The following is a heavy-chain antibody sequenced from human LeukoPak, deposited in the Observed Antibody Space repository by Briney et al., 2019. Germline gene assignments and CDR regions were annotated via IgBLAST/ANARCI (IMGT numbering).Heavy chain of an antibody. Sequence: GGSLRLSCAASGFTFSSYSMNWVRQAPGKGLEWVSSISSSSSYIYYADSVKGRFTISRDNAKNSLYLQMNSLRAEDTAVYYCARDRHDSSGYSWNEPPKNDYWGQGTLVTVSS. D-gene: IGHD3-22*01. J-gene: IGHJ4*02. CDR1: GFTFSSYS. CDR2: ISSSSSYI. V-gene: IGHV3-21*01. CDR3: ARDRHDSSGYSWNEPPKNDY.